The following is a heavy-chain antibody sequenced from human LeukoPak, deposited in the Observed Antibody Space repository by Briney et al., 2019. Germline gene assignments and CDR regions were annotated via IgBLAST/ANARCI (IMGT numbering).Heavy chain of an antibody. CDR2: ISHNGGGT. V-gene: IGHV3-23*01. CDR1: GFTFSSYA. J-gene: IGHJ4*02. D-gene: IGHD1-26*01. Sequence: GGSLRLSCAASGFTFSSYAMSWVRQAPEKGLEWVSTISHNGGGTYYAESAKGRFTISRDNANNLLYLQMNSLRAEDTAVYYCASGTIVGARGADNWGQGTLVTVSS. CDR3: ASGTIVGARGADN.